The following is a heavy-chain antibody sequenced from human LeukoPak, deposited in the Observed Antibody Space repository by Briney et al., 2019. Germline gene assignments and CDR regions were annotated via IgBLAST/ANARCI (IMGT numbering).Heavy chain of an antibody. CDR2: INHSGST. CDR1: GGSFSDYY. CDR3: ARGWDYDRSGYYLGY. Sequence: PSGTLSLTCAVYGGSFSDYYWTWIRQPPGAGLEWIGEINHSGSTNYNPSLKSRVTMSVGTSKNQFSLKVTSVTAADTAVYYCARGWDYDRSGYYLGYWGQGTLVTVSS. D-gene: IGHD3-22*01. J-gene: IGHJ4*02. V-gene: IGHV4-34*01.